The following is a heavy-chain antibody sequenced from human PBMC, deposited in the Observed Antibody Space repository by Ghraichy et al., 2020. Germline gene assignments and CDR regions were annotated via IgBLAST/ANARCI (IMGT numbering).Heavy chain of an antibody. CDR2: INHSGST. Sequence: SETLSPTCAVYGGSFSGYYWSWIRQPPGKGLEWIGEINHSGSTNYNPSLKSRVTISVDTSKNQFSLKLSSVTAADTAVYYCARVYCSSTSCFYYFDYWGQGTLVTVSS. J-gene: IGHJ4*02. CDR3: ARVYCSSTSCFYYFDY. D-gene: IGHD2-2*01. CDR1: GGSFSGYY. V-gene: IGHV4-34*01.